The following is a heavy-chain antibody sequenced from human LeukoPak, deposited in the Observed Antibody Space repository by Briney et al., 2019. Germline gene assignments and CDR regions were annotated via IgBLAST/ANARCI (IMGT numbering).Heavy chain of an antibody. J-gene: IGHJ4*02. Sequence: SETLSLTCAVYGGSFSGYYWSWIRQPPGKGLEWIGEINHSGSTNYNPSLKSRVTISVDTSKNQFSLKLSSVTAADTAVYYCARRGRYNYGSGSFDYWGQGTLVTVSS. CDR1: GGSFSGYY. V-gene: IGHV4-34*01. D-gene: IGHD3-10*01. CDR3: ARRGRYNYGSGSFDY. CDR2: INHSGST.